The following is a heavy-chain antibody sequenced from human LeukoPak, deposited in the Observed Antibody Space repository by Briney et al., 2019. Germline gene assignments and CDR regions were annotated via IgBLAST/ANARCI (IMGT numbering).Heavy chain of an antibody. CDR3: AKEEVGYSAYGAFDY. D-gene: IGHD5-12*01. CDR2: ISYDGSNK. J-gene: IGHJ4*02. Sequence: PGGSLRLSCAASGFTFSTYGMHWVRQAPGKGLEWVTVISYDGSNKFYADSVKGRFTISRDNSKNTLYLQMNSLRAEDTAVYYCAKEEVGYSAYGAFDYWGQGTLVTVSS. V-gene: IGHV3-30*18. CDR1: GFTFSTYG.